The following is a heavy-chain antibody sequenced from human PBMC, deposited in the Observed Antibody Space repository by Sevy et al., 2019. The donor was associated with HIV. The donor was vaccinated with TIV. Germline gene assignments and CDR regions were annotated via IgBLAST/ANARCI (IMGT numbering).Heavy chain of an antibody. V-gene: IGHV3-30*03. CDR1: GFTFSSYG. J-gene: IGHJ4*02. D-gene: IGHD6-13*01. CDR3: ARRSSSWDYFEY. CDR2: ISYDGSNK. Sequence: GGSLRLSCAASGFTFSSYGMHWVRQAPGKGLEWVAVISYDGSNKYYADSVKGRFTISRDNSKNTLYLQMNSLKGEDTAVYYCARRSSSWDYFEYWGQGTLVTVSS.